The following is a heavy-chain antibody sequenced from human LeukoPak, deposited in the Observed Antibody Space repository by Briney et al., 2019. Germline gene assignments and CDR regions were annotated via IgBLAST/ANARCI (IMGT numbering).Heavy chain of an antibody. V-gene: IGHV3-48*04. J-gene: IGHJ5*02. Sequence: GGSLRLSCAASGFTFSSYSLNWVRQAPGQGLEWISYISSSGSNTDYADSVKGRFTISRDNGKNSVYLQMNSLRAEDTAVYYCARTAFDWSQVGRNWFDPWGQGTLVTVSS. CDR1: GFTFSSYS. CDR2: ISSSGSNT. D-gene: IGHD3-9*01. CDR3: ARTAFDWSQVGRNWFDP.